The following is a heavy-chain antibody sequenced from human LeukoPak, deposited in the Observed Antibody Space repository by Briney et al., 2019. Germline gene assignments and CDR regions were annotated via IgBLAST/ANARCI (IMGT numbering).Heavy chain of an antibody. CDR1: GIIFSNAW. V-gene: IGHV3-15*01. CDR2: IKSESDGETT. D-gene: IGHD6-13*01. Sequence: GGSLRLSCAASGIIFSNAWMSWVRQAPGKGLEWVGRIKSESDGETTDYAAPVKGRFTLSRDDSKDTLYLQMNGLKTEDTAVFYCPTDPVAGGVVFWGQGTLVSVSS. CDR3: PTDPVAGGVVF. J-gene: IGHJ4*02.